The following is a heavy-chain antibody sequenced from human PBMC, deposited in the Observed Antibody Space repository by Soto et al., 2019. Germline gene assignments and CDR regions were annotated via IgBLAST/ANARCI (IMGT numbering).Heavy chain of an antibody. J-gene: IGHJ4*02. CDR3: ARASRNYYDSSGYLYYFDY. Sequence: EVQLVESGGGLVQPGGSLRLSCAASGFTVSSNYMSWVRQAPGKGLEWVSVIYSGGSTYYAGSVKGRFTISRDNSKNTLYLQMNSLRAEDTDVYYCARASRNYYDSSGYLYYFDYWGQGTLVTVSS. V-gene: IGHV3-66*01. CDR2: IYSGGST. D-gene: IGHD3-22*01. CDR1: GFTVSSNY.